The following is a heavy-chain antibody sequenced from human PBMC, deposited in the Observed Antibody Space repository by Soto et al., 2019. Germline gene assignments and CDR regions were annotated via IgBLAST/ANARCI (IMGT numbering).Heavy chain of an antibody. V-gene: IGHV4-4*02. D-gene: IGHD3-16*01. CDR2: MSHSGTT. J-gene: IGHJ4*02. Sequence: QVQLQESGPGLVMPSRTLSLTCAVSGASIISSDWWNWVRQPPGKGLEWIGEMSHSGTTIYNPSLKGRVTISVDVSKNNFSLNLTSVTAADTAVYYCARDFKAPKDAWAFDYWGRGTLVTVSS. CDR3: ARDFKAPKDAWAFDY. CDR1: GASIISSDW.